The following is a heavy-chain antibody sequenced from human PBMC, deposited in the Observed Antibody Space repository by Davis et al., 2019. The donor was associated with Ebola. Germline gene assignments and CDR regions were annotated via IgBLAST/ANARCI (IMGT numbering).Heavy chain of an antibody. J-gene: IGHJ4*02. CDR2: ITDSGTGT. CDR3: ASCKDYAFDY. Sequence: PGGSLRLSCAASGFSFSGYPMNWVRQAPGKGLEWISHITDSGTGTYYADSVKGRFTISRDTGKNSLFLQMNSLRDEDTAMYYCASCKDYAFDYWGQGTLVTVSS. V-gene: IGHV3-48*02. D-gene: IGHD4-17*01. CDR1: GFSFSGYP.